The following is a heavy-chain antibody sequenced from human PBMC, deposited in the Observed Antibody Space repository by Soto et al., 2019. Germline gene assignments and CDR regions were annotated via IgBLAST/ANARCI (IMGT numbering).Heavy chain of an antibody. CDR1: GDSISTYY. CDR2: IYNSAST. CDR3: ARGRFDFIWGTPAPYLDY. V-gene: IGHV4-59*01. D-gene: IGHD3-16*01. J-gene: IGHJ4*02. Sequence: QVQLQESGPGLVKPSETLSITCNVSGDSISTYYWTWIRQPPGKRLEWIGYIYNSASTKYNPSLKSRVTMSVDTSKNQFSLKLSSVTTADTAVYYCARGRFDFIWGTPAPYLDYWGQGALVTVSS.